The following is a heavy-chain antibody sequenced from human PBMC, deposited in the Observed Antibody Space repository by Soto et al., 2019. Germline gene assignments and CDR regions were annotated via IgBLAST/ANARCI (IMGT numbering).Heavy chain of an antibody. CDR1: GGSISNSNYY. J-gene: IGHJ4*02. D-gene: IGHD3-3*01. Sequence: QLQLQESGPGLVKPSETLSLTCTVSGGSISNSNYYWGWIRQPPGKGLEWIGSIYYTGSTYYNPSLKSRVTIYVDRSKNQFSLNLSSVTAADTAVYYCARGTRVTVSGVVRSRYYFDDWGLGTLVTVSS. CDR3: ARGTRVTVSGVVRSRYYFDD. V-gene: IGHV4-39*01. CDR2: IYYTGST.